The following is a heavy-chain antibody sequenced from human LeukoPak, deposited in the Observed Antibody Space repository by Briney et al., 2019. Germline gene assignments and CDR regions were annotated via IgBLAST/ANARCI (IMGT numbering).Heavy chain of an antibody. D-gene: IGHD2-2*02. CDR2: IIPIFGTA. J-gene: IGHJ6*03. V-gene: IGHV1-69*01. Sequence: GASVKVSCKASGGTFSSYAISWVRQAPGQGLEWMGGIIPIFGTANYAQKFQGRVTITADESTSTAYMELSSLRSEDTAVYYCARAASLCSTSCYIGVYYYYYYMDVWGKGTTVTVSS. CDR1: GGTFSSYA. CDR3: ARAASLCSTSCYIGVYYYYYYMDV.